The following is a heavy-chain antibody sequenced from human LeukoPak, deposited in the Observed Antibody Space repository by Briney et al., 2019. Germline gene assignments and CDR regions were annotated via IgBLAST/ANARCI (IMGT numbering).Heavy chain of an antibody. Sequence: GGSLRLSCAASGFTFDDYAMHWVRQAPGKGLEWVSGISWNSGNIGYADSVKGRFTISRDNAKNSLYLQMNSLRAEDTALYYCAKGYCSSNSCHGSPYYYFALDVWGQGTTVTVSS. J-gene: IGHJ6*02. CDR3: AKGYCSSNSCHGSPYYYFALDV. CDR1: GFTFDDYA. CDR2: ISWNSGNI. D-gene: IGHD2-2*01. V-gene: IGHV3-9*01.